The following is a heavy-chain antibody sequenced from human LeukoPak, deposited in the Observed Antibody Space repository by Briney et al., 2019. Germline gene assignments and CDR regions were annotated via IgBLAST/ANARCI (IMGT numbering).Heavy chain of an antibody. CDR1: GFTFSDYY. D-gene: IGHD1-14*01. V-gene: IGHV3-11*01. CDR3: AREFLTGTRNLHDAFDI. J-gene: IGHJ3*02. CDR2: ISSSGSTI. Sequence: PGGSLRLSCAASGFTFSDYYMSWIRQAPGKGLEWVSYISSSGSTIYYADSVKGRFTISRHNSKNTLYLQMNSLRAEDTAVYYCAREFLTGTRNLHDAFDIWGQGTMVTVSS.